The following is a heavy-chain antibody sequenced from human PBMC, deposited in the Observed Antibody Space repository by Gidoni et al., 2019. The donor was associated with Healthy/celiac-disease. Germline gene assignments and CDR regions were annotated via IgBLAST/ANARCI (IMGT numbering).Heavy chain of an antibody. J-gene: IGHJ4*02. CDR2: INPGVGST. D-gene: IGHD3-22*01. V-gene: IGHV1-46*03. CDR1: GYTFTSYY. Sequence: QVQLVQSGAEVKKPGASVKVSCKASGYTFTSYYMHWVRQAPEQGLEWMGIINPGVGSTSYEQKFQGRVPRPRDTSTSTVYMELRSLRSEDPAVYYCARGGGDHYDSSGYIYQGDYWGQGTLVTVSS. CDR3: ARGGGDHYDSSGYIYQGDY.